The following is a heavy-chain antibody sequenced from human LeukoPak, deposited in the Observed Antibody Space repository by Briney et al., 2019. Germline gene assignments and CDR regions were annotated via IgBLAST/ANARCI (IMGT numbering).Heavy chain of an antibody. D-gene: IGHD3-9*01. CDR2: IYYSGST. CDR3: ARAYGVLRYFDWLYDY. Sequence: SETLSLTCTVSGGSISSYYWSWIRQPPGKGLEWIGYIYYSGSTNYNPSLKSRVTISVDTSKNQFSLKLSSVTAADTAVYYCARAYGVLRYFDWLYDYWGQGTLVTVSS. V-gene: IGHV4-59*01. J-gene: IGHJ4*02. CDR1: GGSISSYY.